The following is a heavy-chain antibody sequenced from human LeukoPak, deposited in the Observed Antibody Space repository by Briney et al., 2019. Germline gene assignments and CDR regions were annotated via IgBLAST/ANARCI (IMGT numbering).Heavy chain of an antibody. CDR3: ARGRAMYYYDSSGYSDY. D-gene: IGHD3-22*01. CDR1: GYTFTSYG. CDR2: ISAYNGNT. V-gene: IGHV1-18*01. J-gene: IGHJ4*02. Sequence: GASVKVSCKASGYTFTSYGISWVRQAPGQGLEWMGWISAYNGNTNYAQKLQGRVTMTTDTSTSTAYMELRSLRSDDTAVYYCARGRAMYYYDSSGYSDYWGQGTLVTVSS.